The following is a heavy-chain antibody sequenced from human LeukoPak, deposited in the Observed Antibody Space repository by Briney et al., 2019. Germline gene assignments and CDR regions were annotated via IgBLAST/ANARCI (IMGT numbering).Heavy chain of an antibody. D-gene: IGHD3-22*01. CDR2: IRYYGSNR. Sequence: PGGPLRLFCAASGFTFTSYSINWLRQARGKGLEWVAFIRYYGSNRYYADSVKGRFTISRDDYKITLYLQMHTLRAEDTLVFYCAGESESYDSTGSRFAYWGQGTLATVSS. CDR1: GFTFTSYS. V-gene: IGHV3-30*02. J-gene: IGHJ4*02. CDR3: AGESESYDSTGSRFAY.